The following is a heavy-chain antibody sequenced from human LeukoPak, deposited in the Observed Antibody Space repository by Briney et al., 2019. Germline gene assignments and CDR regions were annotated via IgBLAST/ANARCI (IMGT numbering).Heavy chain of an antibody. CDR3: ARLRSNAYYDCCDI. D-gene: IGHD3-16*01. Sequence: GESLKISCKASGYTFFNHCIGWVRQMPGEGLEWMGIIYPGDSDTRKSPSFQGHVTISVDKSISTAYLQWSSLKASDTAMYYCARLRSNAYYDCCDIWGQGTMVTVSS. CDR2: IYPGDSDT. J-gene: IGHJ3*02. CDR1: GYTFFNHC. V-gene: IGHV5-51*01.